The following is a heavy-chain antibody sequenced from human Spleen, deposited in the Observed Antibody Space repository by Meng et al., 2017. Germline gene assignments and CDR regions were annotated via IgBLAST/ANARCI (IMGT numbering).Heavy chain of an antibody. V-gene: IGHV3-23*01. CDR2: ISNSGHTT. CDR3: AKAHYDSRVLDAFDI. CDR1: GFTVTSNE. J-gene: IGHJ3*02. D-gene: IGHD3-22*01. Sequence: GESLKISCVASGFTVTSNEMSWVRQAPGKGLEWVSTISNSGHTTYYADSVKGRFTFSRDNSKNTLYLQMNSLRAEDTADYYCAKAHYDSRVLDAFDIWGQGTMVTVSS.